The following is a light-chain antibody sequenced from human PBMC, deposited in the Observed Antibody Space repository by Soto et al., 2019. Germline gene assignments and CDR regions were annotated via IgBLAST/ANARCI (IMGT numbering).Light chain of an antibody. V-gene: IGKV1-5*01. CDR2: DAS. J-gene: IGKJ1*01. Sequence: DIQMTQSPSTLSASVGDRVTITCRASQSISRWLAWYQQKAGKVPKLLNYDASTLVSGVPSRFRGSEAGTEFTLTISSLQAEDFATGYCQQYNPGTFGQGSKVEIK. CDR1: QSISRW. CDR3: QQYNPGT.